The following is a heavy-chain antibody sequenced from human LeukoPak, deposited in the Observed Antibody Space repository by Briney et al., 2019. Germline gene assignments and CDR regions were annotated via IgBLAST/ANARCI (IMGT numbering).Heavy chain of an antibody. J-gene: IGHJ4*02. CDR3: ARDDTMIFDY. CDR1: GFTFSNYW. D-gene: IGHD3-22*01. V-gene: IGHV4-39*02. CDR2: IYYSGST. Sequence: PGGSLRLSCAASGFTFSNYWMTWVRQAPGKGLEWIGSIYYSGSTYYNPSLKSRVTISVDTSKNQFSLKLSSVTAADTAVYYCARDDTMIFDYWGQGTLVTVSS.